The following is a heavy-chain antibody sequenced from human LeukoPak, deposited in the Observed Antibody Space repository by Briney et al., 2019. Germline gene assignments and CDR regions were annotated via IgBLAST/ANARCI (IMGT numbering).Heavy chain of an antibody. D-gene: IGHD2-2*01. V-gene: IGHV3-30-3*01. Sequence: GGSLRLSCAASGFTFSSYAMHWVRQAPGKGLEWVAVISYDGSNKYYADSVKGRFTISRDNSKNTLYLQMNSLRAEDTAVYYCARGCSSTSCPGNWGQGTLVTVSS. CDR1: GFTFSSYA. CDR3: ARGCSSTSCPGN. CDR2: ISYDGSNK. J-gene: IGHJ4*02.